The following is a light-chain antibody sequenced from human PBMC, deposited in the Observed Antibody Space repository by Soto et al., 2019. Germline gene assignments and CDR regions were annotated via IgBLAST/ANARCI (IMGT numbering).Light chain of an antibody. Sequence: QSVLTQPASVSGSPGQSFTLSCTGTSSDVGAYDYVSWYRQHPGKAPKLIIYDLTNRPSGVSNRFSGSKSGNTASLTISGLQAEDEADYYCSSYTGSSTLVVFGGGTKLTVL. CDR3: SSYTGSSTLVV. CDR2: DLT. J-gene: IGLJ2*01. V-gene: IGLV2-14*01. CDR1: SSDVGAYDY.